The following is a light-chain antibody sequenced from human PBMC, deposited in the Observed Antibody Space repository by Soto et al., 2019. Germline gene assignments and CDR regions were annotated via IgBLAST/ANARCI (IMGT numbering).Light chain of an antibody. CDR1: QSVSYN. Sequence: EIVMTQSPATLSVSPGERATLSCRASQSVSYNLAWYQQKPGQGPRLLIYGAFTRATGIPDRFSGSGSGTDFTLTISRLEPEDFAVYYCQQYGSSPLTFGGGTKVEIK. CDR2: GAF. V-gene: IGKV3-20*01. CDR3: QQYGSSPLT. J-gene: IGKJ4*01.